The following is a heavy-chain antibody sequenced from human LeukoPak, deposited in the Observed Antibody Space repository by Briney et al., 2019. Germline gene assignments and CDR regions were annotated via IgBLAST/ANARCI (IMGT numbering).Heavy chain of an antibody. J-gene: IGHJ4*02. CDR1: GDSVSSSY. D-gene: IGHD3-3*01. CDR2: ISATGGSA. CDR3: AKDHPDFWSGYFDY. V-gene: IGHV3-23*01. Sequence: ETLSLTCSVSGDSVSSSYWSWIRLPPGKGLEWVSGISATGGSAYYADSVKGRFTISRDNSKNTVYLQMNSLRAEDTAEYYCAKDHPDFWSGYFDYWGQGTLVTVSS.